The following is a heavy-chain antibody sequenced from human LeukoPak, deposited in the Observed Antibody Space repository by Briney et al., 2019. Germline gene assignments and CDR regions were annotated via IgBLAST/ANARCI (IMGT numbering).Heavy chain of an antibody. CDR3: ARDQGYSSSKTPDNNFDY. V-gene: IGHV1-2*02. D-gene: IGHD6-6*01. CDR1: GYTFTGYY. J-gene: IGHJ4*02. CDR2: INPNSGGT. Sequence: ASVKVSCKASGYTFTGYYMHWVRQAPGQGLEWMGWINPNSGGTNYAQKFQGRVTMTRDTSISTAYMELSRLRSDDTAVYYCARDQGYSSSKTPDNNFDYWGQGTLVTVSS.